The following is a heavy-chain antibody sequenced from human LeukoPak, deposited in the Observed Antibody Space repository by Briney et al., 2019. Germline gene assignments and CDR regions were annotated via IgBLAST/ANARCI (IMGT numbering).Heavy chain of an antibody. D-gene: IGHD3-9*01. CDR2: IIPIFGTA. Sequence: GASVKVSCKASGGTFSSYAISWVRQAPGQGLEWMGGIIPIFGTANYAQKFQGRVTITADKSTSTAYMELSSLRAEDTAVYYCARDKYFGTFDYWGQGTLVTVSS. V-gene: IGHV1-69*06. CDR1: GGTFSSYA. J-gene: IGHJ4*02. CDR3: ARDKYFGTFDY.